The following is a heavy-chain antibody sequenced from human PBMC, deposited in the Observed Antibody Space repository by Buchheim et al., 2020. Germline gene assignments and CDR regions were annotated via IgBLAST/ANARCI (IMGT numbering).Heavy chain of an antibody. J-gene: IGHJ6*02. CDR3: ARDPILYSGDYGMDV. Sequence: QVQLVESGGGVVQPGRSLRLSCAASGFAFSSYAMHWVRQAPGKGLEWVTVISYDGSNKYYADSVKGRFTISRDNSKNTLYLQMNSLRAEDTAVYYCARDPILYSGDYGMDVWGQGTT. CDR2: ISYDGSNK. V-gene: IGHV3-30-3*01. D-gene: IGHD1-26*01. CDR1: GFAFSSYA.